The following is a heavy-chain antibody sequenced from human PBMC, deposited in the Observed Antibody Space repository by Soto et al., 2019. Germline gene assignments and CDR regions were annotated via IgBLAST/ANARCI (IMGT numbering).Heavy chain of an antibody. J-gene: IGHJ4*02. V-gene: IGHV4-59*01. CDR3: AKYRRTDAEGYRLDF. D-gene: IGHD5-12*01. CDR1: GGSIGGYY. Sequence: SETLSLTCTLSGGSIGGYYWSWIRQPPGKGLEWIGYVYYSGSTKYNPSLESRVTISVDMSNNQFSLMLTSVTAADTAVYYCAKYRRTDAEGYRLDFWGQGTLVT. CDR2: VYYSGST.